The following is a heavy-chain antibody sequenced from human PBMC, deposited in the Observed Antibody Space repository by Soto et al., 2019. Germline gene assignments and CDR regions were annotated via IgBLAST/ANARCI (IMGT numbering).Heavy chain of an antibody. V-gene: IGHV4-31*03. J-gene: IGHJ4*02. D-gene: IGHD3-22*01. CDR1: GGAISSGGYY. CDR2: IYYSGST. Sequence: SETLSLTCTVSGGAISSGGYYFIRIRQQLGKGLEWIGYIYYSGSTHYNPSLKSRVTISIDTSKNQFSLKLSSVTAADTAVYYCARSGQYESSGYYFDYWGQGTLVTVSS. CDR3: ARSGQYESSGYYFDY.